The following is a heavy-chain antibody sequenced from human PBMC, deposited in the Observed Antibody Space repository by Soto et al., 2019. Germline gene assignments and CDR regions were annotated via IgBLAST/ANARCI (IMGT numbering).Heavy chain of an antibody. CDR3: ARDQLATMQPHFDY. J-gene: IGHJ4*02. CDR2: IIPILGIA. V-gene: IGHV1-69*04. CDR1: GYTFTSYG. Sequence: SVKVSCKASGYTFTSYGISWVRQAPGQGLEWMGRIIPILGIANYAQKFQGRVTITADKSTSTAYMELSSLRSEDTAVYYCARDQLATMQPHFDYWGQGTLVTVSS. D-gene: IGHD5-12*01.